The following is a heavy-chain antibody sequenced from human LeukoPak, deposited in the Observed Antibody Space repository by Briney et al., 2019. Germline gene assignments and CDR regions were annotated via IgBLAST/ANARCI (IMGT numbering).Heavy chain of an antibody. CDR3: ARDIPVAGPPFDY. V-gene: IGHV3-21*01. D-gene: IGHD6-19*01. CDR1: GFTFSRYW. J-gene: IGHJ4*02. Sequence: GGSLGLSCAASGFTFSRYWMTWVRQAPGKGLEWVSSISSSSSYIYYADSVKGRFTISRDNAKNSLYLQMNSLRAEDTAVYYCARDIPVAGPPFDYWGQGTLVTVSS. CDR2: ISSSSSYI.